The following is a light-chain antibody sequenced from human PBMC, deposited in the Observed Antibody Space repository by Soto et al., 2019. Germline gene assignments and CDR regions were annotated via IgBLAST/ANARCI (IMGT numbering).Light chain of an antibody. CDR1: QSISSW. J-gene: IGKJ2*01. V-gene: IGKV1-5*01. Sequence: DIQMTQSPSTLSASVGDRVTITCRASQSISSWLAWYQQKPGKAPKLLIYDASSLESGVPSRFSCSGSGTEFTLTISSLQPDDFATYDGQQYNSSPMYTFGQGTKLEIK. CDR2: DAS. CDR3: QQYNSSPMYT.